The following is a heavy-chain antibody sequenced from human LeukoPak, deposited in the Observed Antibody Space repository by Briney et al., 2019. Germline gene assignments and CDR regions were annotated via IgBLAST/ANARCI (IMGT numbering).Heavy chain of an antibody. CDR3: ARGLRGALYCSSTSCSPRVAWFDA. V-gene: IGHV4-39*07. J-gene: IGHJ5*02. D-gene: IGHD2-2*01. Sequence: PSETLSLTCTVSGGSISSSSYYWGWIRQPPGKGLGWIGEINHSGSTNYNPSLKSRVTISVDTSKNQFSLKLSSVTAADTAVYYCARGLRGALYCSSTSCSPRVAWFDAWGQGTLVTVSS. CDR2: INHSGST. CDR1: GGSISSSSYY.